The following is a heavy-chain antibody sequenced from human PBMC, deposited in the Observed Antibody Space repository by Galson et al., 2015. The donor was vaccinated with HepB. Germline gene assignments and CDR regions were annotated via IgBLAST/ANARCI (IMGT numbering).Heavy chain of an antibody. CDR3: AAGDAFSGTPFDP. J-gene: IGHJ5*02. V-gene: IGHV1-46*01. D-gene: IGHD3-10*01. CDR1: GYTFTSYY. Sequence: SVKVSCKASGYTFTSYYMHWVRQAPGQGLEWMGIINPSGGSTSYARKFQGRVTMTRDTSTSTVYMELSSLRSEDTAVYYCAAGDAFSGTPFDPWGQGTLVTVSS. CDR2: INPSGGST.